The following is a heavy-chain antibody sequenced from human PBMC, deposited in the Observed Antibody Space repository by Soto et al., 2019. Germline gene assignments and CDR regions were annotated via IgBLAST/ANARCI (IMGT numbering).Heavy chain of an antibody. CDR1: GGSISGTNW. J-gene: IGHJ4*02. V-gene: IGHV4-4*02. Sequence: QVQLQESGPGLVKPSGTLSLNCAVSGGSISGTNWWSWVRQPPGEGLEWIGEIYHSGYTRTNYNPSLNGRFTVPLDESGNRLSLVFTSVTDGGTAVYFCASHVTMSGTRGFDYWGQGILVTGSS. D-gene: IGHD6-13*01. CDR2: IYHSGYTRT. CDR3: ASHVTMSGTRGFDY.